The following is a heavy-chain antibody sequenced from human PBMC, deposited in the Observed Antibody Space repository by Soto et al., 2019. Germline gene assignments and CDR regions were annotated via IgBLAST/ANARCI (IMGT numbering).Heavy chain of an antibody. CDR2: IIPIFGTA. J-gene: IGHJ4*02. CDR3: ARSARPYCSGGSCYSHFDY. V-gene: IGHV1-69*12. CDR1: GGTFSSYA. Sequence: QVQLVQSGAEVKKPGSSVKVSCKASGGTFSSYAISWVRQAPGQGLEWMGGIIPIFGTANYAQKFQGRVTITADESTSTAYMELSSLRSEDTAVYYCARSARPYCSGGSCYSHFDYWGQGTLVTVSS. D-gene: IGHD2-15*01.